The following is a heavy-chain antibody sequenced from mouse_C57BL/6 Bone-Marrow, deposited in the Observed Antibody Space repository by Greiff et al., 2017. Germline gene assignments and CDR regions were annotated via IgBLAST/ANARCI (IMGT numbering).Heavy chain of an antibody. CDR3: ASLLWLRREDY. V-gene: IGHV1-7*01. CDR1: GYTFTSYW. Sequence: LQLQQSGAELSQPGASVKLSCKASGYTFTSYWMHWVKHRPGQGLERIGYINPSSGYTKYNQKSKDKATLTADKSSSTAYMQLSSLTYEDSAVYYCASLLWLRREDYWGQGTTLTVYS. CDR2: INPSSGYT. D-gene: IGHD2-2*01. J-gene: IGHJ2*01.